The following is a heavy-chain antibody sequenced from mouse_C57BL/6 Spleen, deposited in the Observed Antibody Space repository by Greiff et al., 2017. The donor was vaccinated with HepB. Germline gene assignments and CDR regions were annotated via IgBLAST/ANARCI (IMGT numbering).Heavy chain of an antibody. CDR2: ISDGGSYT. Sequence: EVKLMESGGGLVKPGGSLKLSCAASGFTFSSYAMSWVRQTPEKRLEWVATISDGGSYTYYPDNVKGRFTISRDNAKNNLYLQMSHLKSEDTAMYYCARDGHVSYAMDYWGQGTSVTVSS. CDR3: ARDGHVSYAMDY. CDR1: GFTFSSYA. V-gene: IGHV5-4*01. J-gene: IGHJ4*01.